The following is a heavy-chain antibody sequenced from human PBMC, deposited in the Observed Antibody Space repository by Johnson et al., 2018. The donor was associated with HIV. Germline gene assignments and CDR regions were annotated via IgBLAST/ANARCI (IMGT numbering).Heavy chain of an antibody. Sequence: QVQLVESGGGVVQPGRSLRLSCAASGFTFSSYGMHWVRQAPGKGLEWVSLISWDGGSTYYADSVKGRFTISRDNAKNTLFLQMNSLRAEDTAMYFCARGGPFHAFDIWGQGTMVTVSS. CDR3: ARGGPFHAFDI. J-gene: IGHJ3*02. CDR1: GFTFSSYG. CDR2: ISWDGGST. V-gene: IGHV3-NL1*01. D-gene: IGHD2-21*01.